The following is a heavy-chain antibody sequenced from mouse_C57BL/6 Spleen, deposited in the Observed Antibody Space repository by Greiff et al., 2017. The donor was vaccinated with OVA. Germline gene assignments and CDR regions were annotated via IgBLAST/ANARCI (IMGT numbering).Heavy chain of an antibody. J-gene: IGHJ3*01. CDR3: AREKDSSGYWFAY. V-gene: IGHV1-82*01. D-gene: IGHD3-2*02. CDR2: IYPGDGDT. CDR1: GYAFSSSW. Sequence: VQLKESGPELVKPGASVKISCKASGYAFSSSWMNWVKQRPGKGLEWIGRIYPGDGDTNYNGKFKGKATLTADKSSSTAYMQLSSLTSEDSAVYFCAREKDSSGYWFAYWGQGTLVTVSA.